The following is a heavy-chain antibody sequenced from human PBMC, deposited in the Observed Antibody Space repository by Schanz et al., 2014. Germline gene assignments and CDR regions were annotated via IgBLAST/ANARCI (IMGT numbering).Heavy chain of an antibody. V-gene: IGHV1-46*01. J-gene: IGHJ5*02. CDR3: ARDRRRYCSTASCLHDNWFDP. D-gene: IGHD2-2*01. CDR1: GYTFTSDS. Sequence: QVQLVQSGAEVKKPGASVKVSCKASGYTFTSDSMHWVRQAPGQGLEWMGIVNPSGGSTTYAQKFQGRVTMTRDTSTSTVYMELSSLRSEDTAVYYCARDRRRYCSTASCLHDNWFDPWGQGTLVIVSS. CDR2: VNPSGGST.